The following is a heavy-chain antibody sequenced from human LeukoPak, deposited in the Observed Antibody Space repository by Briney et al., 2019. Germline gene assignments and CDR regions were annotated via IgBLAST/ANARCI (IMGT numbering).Heavy chain of an antibody. Sequence: ASVKVSCKASGYTFTSYGISWVRQAPGQGLEWMGWISAYNGNTNYAQKLQGRVTTTTDTSTSTAYMELRSLRSDDTAVYYCARDFRVIAAAGRCAFDIWGQGTMVTVSS. J-gene: IGHJ3*02. CDR1: GYTFTSYG. V-gene: IGHV1-18*01. CDR2: ISAYNGNT. D-gene: IGHD6-13*01. CDR3: ARDFRVIAAAGRCAFDI.